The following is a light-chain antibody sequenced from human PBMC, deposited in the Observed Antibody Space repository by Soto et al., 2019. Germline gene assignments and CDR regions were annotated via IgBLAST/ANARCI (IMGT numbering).Light chain of an antibody. J-gene: IGKJ2*01. V-gene: IGKV1-6*01. CDR2: AAS. CDR1: QGIRND. Sequence: AIQMTQSPSSLSASEGDRVTITCRASQGIRNDLAWYQQKPGKAPKLLIYAASSLQSGVPSRFSGSGSGTDFALTIGSLQPEDFATYFCLQDYNYPYSFGQGTKLEIK. CDR3: LQDYNYPYS.